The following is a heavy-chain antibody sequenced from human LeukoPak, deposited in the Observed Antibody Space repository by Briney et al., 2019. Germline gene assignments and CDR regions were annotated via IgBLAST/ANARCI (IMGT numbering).Heavy chain of an antibody. V-gene: IGHV4-59*01. D-gene: IGHD4-17*01. CDR1: GGSISNYY. J-gene: IGHJ6*02. CDR3: AREDPQTTVPEGLDV. Sequence: SETLSLTCTVSGGSISNYYWSWLRQPPGKGLEGIGYIYFSGTTNINPSLKSRVTISVDMSKNQFSLKLSSVTAADTAVYYCAREDPQTTVPEGLDVWGQGTTVTVSS. CDR2: IYFSGTT.